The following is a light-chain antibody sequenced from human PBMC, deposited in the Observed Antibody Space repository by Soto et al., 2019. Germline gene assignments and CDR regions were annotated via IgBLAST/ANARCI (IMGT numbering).Light chain of an antibody. CDR3: QHYNEWPLT. Sequence: ETVMTQSPATLSESQGERATLSCRASKSVSNNLAWYQQKPGQAPRLLIYGAAGRATGIPARFSGSGFGTEFTLTISSLQSEDSAVYYCQHYNEWPLTFGGGTKVEIK. J-gene: IGKJ4*01. V-gene: IGKV3-15*01. CDR2: GAA. CDR1: KSVSNN.